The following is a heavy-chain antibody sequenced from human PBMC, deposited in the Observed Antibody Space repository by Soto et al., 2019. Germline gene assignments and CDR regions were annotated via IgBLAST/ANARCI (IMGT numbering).Heavy chain of an antibody. CDR1: GFTFSSYE. D-gene: IGHD3-3*01. J-gene: IGHJ6*02. CDR2: ISSSGSTI. Sequence: PGGSLRLSCAASGFTFSSYEMNWVRQAPGKGLEWVSYISSSGSTIYYADSVKGRFTISRDNAKNSLYLQMNSLRAEDTAVYYCARCHPQYDFWSGYYNQDCYYGMDVWGQGTTVTVSS. V-gene: IGHV3-48*03. CDR3: ARCHPQYDFWSGYYNQDCYYGMDV.